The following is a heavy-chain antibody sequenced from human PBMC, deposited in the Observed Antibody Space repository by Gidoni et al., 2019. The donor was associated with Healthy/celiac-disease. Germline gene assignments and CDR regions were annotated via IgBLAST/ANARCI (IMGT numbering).Heavy chain of an antibody. D-gene: IGHD4-17*01. CDR3: ARGRPGDGDKQASDY. CDR1: GYTFTRYD. Sequence: QVQLVQSGAEVQKPGASVKVSCKDSGYTFTRYDINWVRQATGQWLEWMGWLNPNSGNTGYAQKFQGRVTMTRNTSISTAYMELSSLRSEDTAVYYCARGRPGDGDKQASDYWGQGTLVTVSS. CDR2: LNPNSGNT. J-gene: IGHJ4*02. V-gene: IGHV1-8*01.